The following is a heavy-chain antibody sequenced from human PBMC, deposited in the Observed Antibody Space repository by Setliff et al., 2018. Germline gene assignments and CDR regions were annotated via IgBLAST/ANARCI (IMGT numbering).Heavy chain of an antibody. CDR3: AREGVDSRSSTDYRYHMDV. CDR2: TIPIFGTT. CDR1: GGTFSSYG. Sequence: GASVKVSCKASGGTFSSYGISWVRQAPGQGLEWMGGTIPIFGTTNYAQKFQGRVTIITDESTTTAYMELSSLTSEDTAVYYCAREGVDSRSSTDYRYHMDVWGKGTTVTVSS. D-gene: IGHD6-6*01. J-gene: IGHJ6*03. V-gene: IGHV1-69*05.